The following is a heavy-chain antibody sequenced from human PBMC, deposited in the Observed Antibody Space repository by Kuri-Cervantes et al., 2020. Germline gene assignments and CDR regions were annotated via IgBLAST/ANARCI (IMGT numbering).Heavy chain of an antibody. CDR3: VLAYSSGYSYYFDY. V-gene: IGHV1-69*05. Sequence: SVKVSCKASGGTFSSYAISRVRQAPGQGLEWMGGIIPIFGTANYAQKFQGRVTITTDESTSTAYMELSSLRSEDTAVYYCVLAYSSGYSYYFDYWGQGTLVTVSS. J-gene: IGHJ4*02. D-gene: IGHD3-22*01. CDR1: GGTFSSYA. CDR2: IIPIFGTA.